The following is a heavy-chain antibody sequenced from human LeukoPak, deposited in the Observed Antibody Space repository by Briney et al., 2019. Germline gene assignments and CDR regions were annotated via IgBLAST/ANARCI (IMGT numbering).Heavy chain of an antibody. V-gene: IGHV4-59*08. Sequence: SETLSLTCTVSGGSISSYYWSWIRQPPGKGLEWIGYIYYSGSTNYNPSLKSRVTISVDTSKNQFSLKLSSVTAADTAVYYCARGLYYDFWSGYPGGSFFDYWGQGTLVTVSS. CDR1: GGSISSYY. J-gene: IGHJ4*02. D-gene: IGHD3-3*01. CDR3: ARGLYYDFWSGYPGGSFFDY. CDR2: IYYSGST.